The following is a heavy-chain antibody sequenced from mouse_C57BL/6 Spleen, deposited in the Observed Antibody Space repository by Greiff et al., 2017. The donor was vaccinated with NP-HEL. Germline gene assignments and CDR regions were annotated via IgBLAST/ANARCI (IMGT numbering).Heavy chain of an antibody. D-gene: IGHD1-1*01. CDR2: IDPSDSYT. V-gene: IGHV1-59*01. CDR1: GYTFTSYW. J-gene: IGHJ2*01. Sequence: QVQLQQPGAELVRPGTSVKLSCKASGYTFTSYWMHWVKQRPGQGLEWIGVIDPSDSYTNYNQKFKGKATLTVDTSSSTAYMQLSSLTSEDSAVYSCARWYDGSSKGYYFDYWGQGTTLTVSS. CDR3: ARWYDGSSKGYYFDY.